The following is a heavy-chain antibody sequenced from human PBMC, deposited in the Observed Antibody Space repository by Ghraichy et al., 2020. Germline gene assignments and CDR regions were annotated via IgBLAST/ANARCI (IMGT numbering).Heavy chain of an antibody. CDR2: ISYRGGET. J-gene: IGHJ4*02. CDR3: AIVYKTDLDY. CDR1: GFTIRSYS. Sequence: GESLNISCAGSGFTIRSYSMSWVRQAPGKGLEWVSAISYRGGETFYADSVKGRFTISRDTSKNTLSLQMDSLRAEDTAVYFCAIVYKTDLDYWGQGTLVTVSS. V-gene: IGHV3-23*01. D-gene: IGHD1-1*01.